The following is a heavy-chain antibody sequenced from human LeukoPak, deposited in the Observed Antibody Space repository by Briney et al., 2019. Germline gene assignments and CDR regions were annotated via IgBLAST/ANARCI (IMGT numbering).Heavy chain of an antibody. CDR1: GFTFSGSA. Sequence: GGSLRLSCAASGFTFSGSAMHWVRQASGKGLEWVGRIRSKANSYATAYAASVKGRFTISRDDSKNTLYLQMNSLRAEDTAVYYCARDAFGSYSADPWGQGTLVTVSS. J-gene: IGHJ5*02. CDR3: ARDAFGSYSADP. CDR2: IRSKANSYAT. D-gene: IGHD1-26*01. V-gene: IGHV3-73*01.